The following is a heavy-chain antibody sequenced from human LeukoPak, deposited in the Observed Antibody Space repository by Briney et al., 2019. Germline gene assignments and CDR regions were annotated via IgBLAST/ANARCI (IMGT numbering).Heavy chain of an antibody. CDR1: GYTFTSYA. D-gene: IGHD3-22*01. Sequence: ASVKVSCKASGYTFTSYAMHWVRQAPGQRLEWMGWINAGNGNTKYSQKFQGRVTITRDTSASTAYMELSSLRSEDTAVYYCARARGYYDSSGYYYPDYWGQGTLVTVSS. CDR3: ARARGYYDSSGYYYPDY. J-gene: IGHJ4*02. V-gene: IGHV1-3*01. CDR2: INAGNGNT.